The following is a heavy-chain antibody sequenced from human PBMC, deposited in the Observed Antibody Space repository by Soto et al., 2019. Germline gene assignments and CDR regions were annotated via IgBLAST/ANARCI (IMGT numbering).Heavy chain of an antibody. CDR2: ISSSSSYI. CDR1: GLTFSSYS. Sequence: GGSLRLSCAASGLTFSSYSMNWVRQAPGKGLEWVSSISSSSSYIYYADSVKGRFTISRDNAKNSLYLQMNSLRAEDTAVYYCARDFGVVIGYGMDVWGQGTTVTVSS. V-gene: IGHV3-21*01. CDR3: ARDFGVVIGYGMDV. D-gene: IGHD3-3*01. J-gene: IGHJ6*02.